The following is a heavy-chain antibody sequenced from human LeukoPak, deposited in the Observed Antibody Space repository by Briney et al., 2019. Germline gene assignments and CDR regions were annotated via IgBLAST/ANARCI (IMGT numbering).Heavy chain of an antibody. Sequence: GGSLRLSCAASGFIFSDYGMHWVRQAPGKGLEWVAVISYDGSNKYYADSVKGRFTISRDNSKNTLYLQMNSLRAEDTAVYYCARDLHPQWWELPDYWGQGTLVTVSS. CDR3: ARDLHPQWWELPDY. CDR1: GFIFSDYG. CDR2: ISYDGSNK. J-gene: IGHJ4*02. V-gene: IGHV3-30*19. D-gene: IGHD1-26*01.